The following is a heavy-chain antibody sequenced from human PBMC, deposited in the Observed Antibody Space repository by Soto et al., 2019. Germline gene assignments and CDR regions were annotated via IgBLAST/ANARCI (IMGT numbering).Heavy chain of an antibody. CDR1: GFTFKNYW. Sequence: GSLRLSCAASGFTFKNYWMNWVRQAPGKGLEWVANINQDGSETYFVDSVKGRFTISRDNAKSSLYLQMNSLKTEDTGIYYCATTNHFDYWGQGTLDTVSS. J-gene: IGHJ4*02. CDR3: ATTNHFDY. V-gene: IGHV3-7*01. CDR2: INQDGSET.